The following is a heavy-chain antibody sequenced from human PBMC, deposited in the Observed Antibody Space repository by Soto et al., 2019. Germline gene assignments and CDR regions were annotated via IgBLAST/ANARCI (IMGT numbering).Heavy chain of an antibody. CDR1: GSTFTSYD. CDR3: ARGRTGKRFDIWSGSKPYYYYGMDV. D-gene: IGHD3-3*01. J-gene: IGHJ6*02. V-gene: IGHV1-8*01. CDR2: MNPNSGNT. Sequence: ASVQGSCKESGSTFTSYDINWVRQATGQGLEWRGWMNPNSGNTGYAQKFQGRVTMTRNTSISTAYMELSSLRSEDTAAYYCARGRTGKRFDIWSGSKPYYYYGMDVWGQGTTVTVSS.